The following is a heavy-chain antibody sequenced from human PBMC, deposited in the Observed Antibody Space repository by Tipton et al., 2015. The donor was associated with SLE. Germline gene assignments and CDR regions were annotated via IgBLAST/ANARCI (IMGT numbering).Heavy chain of an antibody. Sequence: SPRLSCDASGFTFNRFGVHWVRQAPGKGLEWVAVSSFDGTENNYADSARSRSTISRDNSKNTPVLRINSLRREDTAMYYCARLVASKVGADFDSWGQRPLVPLPS. CDR1: GFTFNRFG. D-gene: IGHD3-16*01. CDR2: SSFDGTEN. J-gene: IGHJ4*02. V-gene: IGHV3-30*14. CDR3: ARLVASKVGADFDS.